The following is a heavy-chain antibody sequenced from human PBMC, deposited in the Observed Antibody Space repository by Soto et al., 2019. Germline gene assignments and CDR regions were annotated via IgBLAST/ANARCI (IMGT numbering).Heavy chain of an antibody. CDR1: GFTFSDYA. J-gene: IGHJ4*02. V-gene: IGHV3-30*18. CDR3: AKGGRQWLVTCDFNY. D-gene: IGHD6-19*01. CDR2: VAHDGRNT. Sequence: VQLVESGGGVVQPGRSLRLSCAASGFTFSDYAMHWLRQDPGKGLEWVAVVAHDGRNTHYADSVKGRITISRDSSKNTVSLEMTSRGAEDTAVYYFAKGGRQWLVTCDFNYWGQGDGVTVSS.